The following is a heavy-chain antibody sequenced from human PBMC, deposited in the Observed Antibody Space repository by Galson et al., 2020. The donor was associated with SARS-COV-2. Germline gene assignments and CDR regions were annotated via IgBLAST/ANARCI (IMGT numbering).Heavy chain of an antibody. J-gene: IGHJ6*02. Sequence: GGSLRLSCAASAFTFSSYDMHWVRQATGKGLEWVSAIGTAGDTYYPGSVKGRFTISRENAKNSLYLQMNSLRAEDTAVYYCARAATVVNYYYGMDVWGQGTTVTVSS. CDR2: IGTAGDT. CDR3: ARAATVVNYYYGMDV. V-gene: IGHV3-13*01. D-gene: IGHD4-17*01. CDR1: AFTFSSYD.